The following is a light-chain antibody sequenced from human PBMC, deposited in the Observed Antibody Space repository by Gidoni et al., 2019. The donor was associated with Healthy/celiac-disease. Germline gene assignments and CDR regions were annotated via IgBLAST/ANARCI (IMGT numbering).Light chain of an antibody. CDR3: QPYNNWPLT. CDR2: GSS. J-gene: IGKJ4*01. CDR1: QSVSSN. V-gene: IGKV3-15*01. Sequence: EIVMTQSPATLSVSPGERATLSCRASQSVSSNLAWYQQKPGQAPRLLIYGSSTRSTGIPARFSVSWSGTEFTLPISSLQSEAFAVYYCQPYNNWPLTFGGGTKVEIK.